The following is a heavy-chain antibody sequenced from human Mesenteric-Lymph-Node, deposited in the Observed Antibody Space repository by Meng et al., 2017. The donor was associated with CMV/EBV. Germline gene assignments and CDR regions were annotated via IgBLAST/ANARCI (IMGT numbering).Heavy chain of an antibody. CDR2: ISANNGNT. J-gene: IGHJ4*02. CDR1: AFTSYTFG. D-gene: IGHD5-18*01. V-gene: IGHV1-18*04. Sequence: CKASAFTSYTFGFTWVRQAPGQGLDWLGWISANNGNTNYVQKLQDRVTMTRDKATSTVYMELRSLRSDDTAIYYCAHVNTAFVFDFWGQGTLVTVSS. CDR3: AHVNTAFVFDF.